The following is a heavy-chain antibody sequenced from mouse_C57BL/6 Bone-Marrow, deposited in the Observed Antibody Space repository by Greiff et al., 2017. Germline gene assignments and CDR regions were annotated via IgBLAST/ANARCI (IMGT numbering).Heavy chain of an antibody. CDR2: IYPGDGET. CDR3: ARGDSNSSGFAY. D-gene: IGHD2-5*01. J-gene: IGHJ3*01. CDR1: GYAFSSYW. Sequence: QVQLQQSGAELVKPGASVKISCKASGYAFSSYWMNWVKQRPGKGLEWMGQIYPGDGETNYHGKFKGKATLTADNSSSTAYMQLSSLTSEDSAVYCCARGDSNSSGFAYWGQGTLVTVAA. V-gene: IGHV1-80*01.